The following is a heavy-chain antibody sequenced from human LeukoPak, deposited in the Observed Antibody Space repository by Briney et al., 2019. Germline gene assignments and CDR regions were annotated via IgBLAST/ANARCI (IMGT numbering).Heavy chain of an antibody. CDR1: GLTFSKNW. V-gene: IGHV3-23*01. CDR2: VSGSGGYT. J-gene: IGHJ4*02. Sequence: GGSLRLSCVVSGLTFSKNWMSWVRQAPGKGLEWVSSVSGSGGYTYYAGSVKGRFTISRDNSKNTLYLQMNSLRAEDTAIYYCAKDRPNYYDSSGHYYRRDGDYWGQGTLVTVSS. CDR3: AKDRPNYYDSSGHYYRRDGDY. D-gene: IGHD3-22*01.